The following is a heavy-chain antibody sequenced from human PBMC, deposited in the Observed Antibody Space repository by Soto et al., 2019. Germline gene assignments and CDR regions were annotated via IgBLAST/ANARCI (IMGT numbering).Heavy chain of an antibody. V-gene: IGHV3-30*18. CDR1: GFTFSSYG. D-gene: IGHD3-10*01. CDR3: AKDTAAVLWFGESYYYGMDV. J-gene: IGHJ6*02. Sequence: QVQLVESGGGVVQPGRSLRLSCAASGFTFSSYGMHWVRQAPGKGLEWVAVISYDGSNKYYADSVKGRFTISRDNSNNTLYLQMNSLRAEDTAVYYCAKDTAAVLWFGESYYYGMDVWGQGTTVTVSS. CDR2: ISYDGSNK.